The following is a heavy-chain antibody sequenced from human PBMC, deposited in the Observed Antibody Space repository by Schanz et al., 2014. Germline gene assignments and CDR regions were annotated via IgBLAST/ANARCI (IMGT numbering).Heavy chain of an antibody. CDR3: ARDFDDRRGYGSGYCLGDCMDV. CDR2: IDGKSTTV. V-gene: IGHV3-48*04. D-gene: IGHD3-10*01. CDR1: GFSFSSYS. Sequence: EADLVESGGGLIQRGESLRLSYSASGFSFSSYSMNWVRQAPGKGLEWLSYIDGKSTTVYYADSVKGRFTVSRDNAKNSLYLQMNSLRAEDTAVYYCARDFDDRRGYGSGYCLGDCMDVWGQGTTVTVSS. J-gene: IGHJ6*02.